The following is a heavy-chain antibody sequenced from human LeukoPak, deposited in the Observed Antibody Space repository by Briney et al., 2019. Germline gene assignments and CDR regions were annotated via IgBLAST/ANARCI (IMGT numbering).Heavy chain of an antibody. J-gene: IGHJ4*02. V-gene: IGHV1-8*01. CDR2: MNPNSGYT. CDR1: GYTFTKXD. Sequence: SCXASGYTFTKXDINWVRQATGRGRERMGWMNPNSGYTGYTQKFQGRVTITRNTSISTAYMELSSLRSEDTAVYYCARGPPDFWGQGTLVTVSS. CDR3: ARGPPDF.